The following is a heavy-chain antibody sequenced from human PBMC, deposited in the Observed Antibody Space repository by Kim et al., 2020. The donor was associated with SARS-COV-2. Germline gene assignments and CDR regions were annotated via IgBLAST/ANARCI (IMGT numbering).Heavy chain of an antibody. CDR3: AMWLASSSWIRAEYFEH. D-gene: IGHD6-13*01. J-gene: IGHJ1*01. V-gene: IGHV1-24*01. CDR2: INPKYGKN. Sequence: ASVKVSCKVSGYSLNEFYIHWVRQAPGKGLEWMGGINPKYGKNAYAQRFQGRITMTENTTIDTSYMELSGLTSGDTAVYYCAMWLASSSWIRAEYFEH. CDR1: GYSLNEFY.